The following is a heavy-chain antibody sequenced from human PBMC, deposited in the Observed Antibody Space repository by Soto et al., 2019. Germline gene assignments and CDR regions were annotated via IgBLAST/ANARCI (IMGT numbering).Heavy chain of an antibody. J-gene: IGHJ4*02. CDR2: INAGNGNT. CDR3: ARDGENCSGGSCYSYYFDY. D-gene: IGHD2-15*01. V-gene: IGHV1-3*01. Sequence: ASVKVSCKASGYTFTSYAMHWVRQAPGQRLEWMGWINAGNGNTKYSQKFQGRVTITRDTSASTAYMELSSLRSEDTAVYYCARDGENCSGGSCYSYYFDYWGQGTLVTVSS. CDR1: GYTFTSYA.